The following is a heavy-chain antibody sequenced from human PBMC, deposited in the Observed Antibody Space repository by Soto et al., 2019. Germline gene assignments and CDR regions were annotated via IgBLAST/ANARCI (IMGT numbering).Heavy chain of an antibody. Sequence: PSETLSLTCTVSGGSISTYYWSWIRQPPGKGLEWIGYIYYSGSTNYNPSLKSRVTISLGTSENQFSLKLSSVTAADTAVYYCARGRIDYDSTGYYYWGQGALVTVS. CDR1: GGSISTYY. V-gene: IGHV4-59*01. D-gene: IGHD3-22*01. J-gene: IGHJ4*02. CDR3: ARGRIDYDSTGYYY. CDR2: IYYSGST.